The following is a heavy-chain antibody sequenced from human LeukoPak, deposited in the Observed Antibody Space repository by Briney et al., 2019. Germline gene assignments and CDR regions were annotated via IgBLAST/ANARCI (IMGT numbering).Heavy chain of an antibody. J-gene: IGHJ6*03. D-gene: IGHD6-13*01. CDR1: GGSFSGYY. CDR2: INHSGGT. V-gene: IGHV4-34*01. CDR3: ARARIAAAYYYYYYMDV. Sequence: SETLSLTCAVYGGSFSGYYWSWIRQPPGKGLEWIGEINHSGGTNYNPSLKSRVTISVDTSKNQFSLKLSSVTAADTAVYYCARARIAAAYYYYYYMDVWGKGTTVTVSS.